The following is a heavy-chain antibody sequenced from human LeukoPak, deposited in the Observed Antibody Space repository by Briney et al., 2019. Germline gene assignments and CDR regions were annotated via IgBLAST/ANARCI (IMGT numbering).Heavy chain of an antibody. V-gene: IGHV3-30*03. CDR2: ISYDGSNK. Sequence: GRSLRLSCAASGFTFSSYGMHWVRQAPGKGLEWVAVISYDGSNKYYADSVKGRFTISRDNSKNTLYLQMNSLRAEDTAVYYCARVRIVVVPAGITGWFDPWGQGTLVTVSS. D-gene: IGHD2-2*01. CDR3: ARVRIVVVPAGITGWFDP. J-gene: IGHJ5*02. CDR1: GFTFSSYG.